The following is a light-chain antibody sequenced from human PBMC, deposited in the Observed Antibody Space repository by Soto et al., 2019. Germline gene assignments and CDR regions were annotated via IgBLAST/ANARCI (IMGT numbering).Light chain of an antibody. Sequence: EIVLMQSPGTLSLSPGERATLSCRASQSVSNNYVAWYQQKPGQAPRLLIAGASSRATGIPDRFSGSGSGTDFTLTISSPEPEDVAVYYCQQDGSSPPLNFGGGTKVEIK. CDR3: QQDGSSPPLN. CDR1: QSVSNNY. V-gene: IGKV3-20*01. CDR2: GAS. J-gene: IGKJ4*01.